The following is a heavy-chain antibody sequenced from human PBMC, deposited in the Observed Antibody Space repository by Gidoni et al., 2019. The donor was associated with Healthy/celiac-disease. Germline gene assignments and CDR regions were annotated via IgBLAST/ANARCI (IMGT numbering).Heavy chain of an antibody. D-gene: IGHD3-3*01. CDR1: GASFSGYY. CDR3: ARAGITIKSDFDY. Sequence: QVQLQQWGARLLTPSETLSLTCAVYGASFSGYYWSWIRQPPGKGLEWIGEINHSGSTNYNPSLKSRVTISVDTSKNQFSLKLSSVTAADTAVYYCARAGITIKSDFDYWGQGTLVTVSS. J-gene: IGHJ4*02. V-gene: IGHV4-34*01. CDR2: INHSGST.